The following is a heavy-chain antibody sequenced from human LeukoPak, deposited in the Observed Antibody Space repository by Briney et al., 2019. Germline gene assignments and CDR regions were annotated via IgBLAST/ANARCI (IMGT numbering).Heavy chain of an antibody. D-gene: IGHD2-2*01. V-gene: IGHV6-1*01. CDR1: GDSVSSNSVT. Sequence: SQTLSLTCAISGDSVSSNSVTWNRIRHSPSIGLEWLGRTYYRSTWYNDYAVSVRGRITVNPDTSKNQFSLHLNSVTPEDTAVYYCARRLTQYDCFDPWGQGILVTVSS. CDR3: ARRLTQYDCFDP. J-gene: IGHJ5*02. CDR2: TYYRSTWYN.